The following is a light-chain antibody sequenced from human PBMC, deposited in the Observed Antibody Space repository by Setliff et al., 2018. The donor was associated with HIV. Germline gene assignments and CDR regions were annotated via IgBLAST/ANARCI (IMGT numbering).Light chain of an antibody. CDR2: DVS. J-gene: IGLJ1*01. CDR1: SSDVGNYNY. V-gene: IGLV2-14*01. CDR3: SSYTSSTPLYV. Sequence: QSALTQPRSVSGSPGQSVTISCTGTSSDVGNYNYVSWYQQHPGKAPKLMISDVSNRPSGVSNRFSGSKSGNTASLTISGLQAEDEADYYCSSYTSSTPLYVFGTGTK.